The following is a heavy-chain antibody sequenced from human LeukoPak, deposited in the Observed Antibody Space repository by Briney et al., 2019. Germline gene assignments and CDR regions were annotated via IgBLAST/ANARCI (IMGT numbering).Heavy chain of an antibody. J-gene: IGHJ4*02. CDR3: ARSFSSTDYDSSAYYS. CDR1: GGTFSSYA. Sequence: ASVKVSCKASGGTFSSYAISWVRQAPGQGLEWMGGIIPIFGTANYAQKFQGRVTITADESTSTAYMELSSLRSEDTAVYYCARSFSSTDYDSSAYYSWGQGSLVTVSS. D-gene: IGHD3-22*01. CDR2: IIPIFGTA. V-gene: IGHV1-69*13.